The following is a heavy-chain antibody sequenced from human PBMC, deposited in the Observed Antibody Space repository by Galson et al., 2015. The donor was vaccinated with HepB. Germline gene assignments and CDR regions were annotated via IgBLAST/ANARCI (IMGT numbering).Heavy chain of an antibody. J-gene: IGHJ4*02. Sequence: SLRLSCAASGFTFSHAWMSWVRQTPGKGLEWVGRIRSKSAGETTEYAAPVTGRFTISRDDLESMLFLQMDSLRTEDTATYFCLREDYRVDYWGQGTLVTVSS. D-gene: IGHD3-10*01. V-gene: IGHV3-15*01. CDR1: GFTFSHAW. CDR3: LREDYRVDY. CDR2: IRSKSAGETT.